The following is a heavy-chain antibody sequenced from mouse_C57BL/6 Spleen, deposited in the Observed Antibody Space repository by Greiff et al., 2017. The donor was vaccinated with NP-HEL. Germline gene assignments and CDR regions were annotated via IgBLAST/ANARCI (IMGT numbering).Heavy chain of an antibody. CDR2: IDPSDSYT. J-gene: IGHJ1*03. D-gene: IGHD1-1*01. CDR1: GYTFTSYW. CDR3: ARTESSRYFDV. Sequence: VQLQQPGAELVMPGASVKLSCKASGYTFTSYWMHWVKQRPGQGLEWIGEIDPSDSYTNYNQKFKGKSTLTVDKSSSTAYMQLSSLTSEDSAVYYCARTESSRYFDVWGTGTTVTVSS. V-gene: IGHV1-69*01.